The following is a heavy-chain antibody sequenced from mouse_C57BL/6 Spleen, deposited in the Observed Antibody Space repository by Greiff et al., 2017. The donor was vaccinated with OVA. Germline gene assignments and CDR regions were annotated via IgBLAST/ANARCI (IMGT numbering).Heavy chain of an antibody. J-gene: IGHJ1*03. Sequence: VLLVESGPGLVASSQSLSITCTVPGFSLTSYAISWVRQPPGKGLEWLGVIWTGGGTNYNSALKSRLSISKDNSNSQVFLKMNSLQTDDTARYYCARIYYDYAWYIDVWATGTTVTDSS. D-gene: IGHD2-4*01. CDR3: ARIYYDYAWYIDV. CDR1: GFSLTSYA. CDR2: IWTGGGT. V-gene: IGHV2-9-1*01.